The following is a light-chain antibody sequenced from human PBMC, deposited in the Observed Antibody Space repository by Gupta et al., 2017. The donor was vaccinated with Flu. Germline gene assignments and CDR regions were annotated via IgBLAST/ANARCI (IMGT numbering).Light chain of an antibody. Sequence: IQMTQSPSSLSASVGDRVTISCRASQRISVYLNWYQQKQGKAPKRLIYAASSLQNGGSARFSGDGYGTALTSTISSLQPEELATYFCQHSYSNPLEFGQGTKVE. CDR2: AAS. CDR1: QRISVY. J-gene: IGKJ1*01. CDR3: QHSYSNPLE. V-gene: IGKV1-39*01.